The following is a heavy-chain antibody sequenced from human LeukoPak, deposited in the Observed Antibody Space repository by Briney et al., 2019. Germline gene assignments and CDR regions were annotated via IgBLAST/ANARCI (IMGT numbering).Heavy chain of an antibody. CDR1: GFTFGDYA. Sequence: PGGSLRLSCRTSGFTFGDYAMNWVRQAPGKGLEWISFIRSEAYGGTIEYAASVKGRFTISRDDSKRVAYLRMNSLKTDDTAVYYCTRDLGDHCSSTTCYDALVDSWGQGTLVTVSS. D-gene: IGHD2-2*01. CDR3: TRDLGDHCSSTTCYDALVDS. J-gene: IGHJ4*02. CDR2: IRSEAYGGTI. V-gene: IGHV3-49*04.